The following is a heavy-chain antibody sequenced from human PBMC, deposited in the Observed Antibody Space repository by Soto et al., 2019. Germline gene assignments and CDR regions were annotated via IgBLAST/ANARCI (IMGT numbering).Heavy chain of an antibody. Sequence: GGSLRLSCVASGFTFSNYCMHWVLQVPGKGLVWVPHINSDGSDIRYADSVKGRFTISRDNAKNTLLLQMNSLRAEDTAMYYCARDPDEPTPIDFSGQGTLVTVSS. CDR1: GFTFSNYC. V-gene: IGHV3-74*01. CDR2: INSDGSDI. J-gene: IGHJ4*02. CDR3: ARDPDEPTPIDF.